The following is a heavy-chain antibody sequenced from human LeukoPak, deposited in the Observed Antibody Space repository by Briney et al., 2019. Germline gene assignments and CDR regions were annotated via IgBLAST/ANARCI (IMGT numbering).Heavy chain of an antibody. CDR2: IYRGGST. Sequence: GSLRLSPAASRLAASVNTMGCVPPALGEGRWWGLVIYRGGSTYYADSVKGRFTISRDNSKNTLYLQMNSLRAEDTAVYYCAKSDWVGATLWFDPWGQGTLVTVSS. D-gene: IGHD1-26*01. J-gene: IGHJ5*02. V-gene: IGHV3-53*01. CDR3: AKSDWVGATLWFDP. CDR1: RLAASVNT.